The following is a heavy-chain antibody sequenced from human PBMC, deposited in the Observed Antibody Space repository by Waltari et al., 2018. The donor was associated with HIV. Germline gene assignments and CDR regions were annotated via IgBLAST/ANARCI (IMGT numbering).Heavy chain of an antibody. CDR1: GLSLSTRGVG. CDR3: AHHITMVRGVIDYYYGMDV. J-gene: IGHJ6*02. CDR2: IYWDDDK. V-gene: IGHV2-5*02. Sequence: QITLKESGPTLVKPTQTLTLTCTFSGLSLSTRGVGVGWIRQPPGKALEWLALIYWDDDKRYSPSLKSRLTITKDTSKNQVVLTMTNMDPVDTATYYCAHHITMVRGVIDYYYGMDVWGQGTTVTVSS. D-gene: IGHD3-10*01.